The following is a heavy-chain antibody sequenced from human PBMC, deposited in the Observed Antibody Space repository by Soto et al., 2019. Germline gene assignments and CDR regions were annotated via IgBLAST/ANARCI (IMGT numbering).Heavy chain of an antibody. D-gene: IGHD5-18*01. CDR3: AKVVQLWQYYFDY. V-gene: IGHV3-23*01. CDR2: ISGSGGST. J-gene: IGHJ4*02. CDR1: GFTFSSYA. Sequence: EVQLLESAGGLVQPGGSLRLSCAASGFTFSSYAMSWVRQAPGKGLEWVSAISGSGGSTYYADSVKGRFTISRDNSKNTLYLQMNSLRAEDTAVYYCAKVVQLWQYYFDYWGQGTLVTVSS.